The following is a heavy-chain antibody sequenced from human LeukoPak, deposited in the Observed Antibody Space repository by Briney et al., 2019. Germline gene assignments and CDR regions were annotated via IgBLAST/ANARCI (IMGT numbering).Heavy chain of an antibody. CDR1: VYTFTAYY. Sequence: GASVKVSCKSSVYTFTAYYLHWVRQAPGQGLAWMGWINPNSGGTTYAQKFQGRVTMTRDTSISTAYMELSRLRSDDTAVYYCARAPSWYYYMDVWGKGTTVTVSS. CDR2: INPNSGGT. J-gene: IGHJ6*03. CDR3: ARAPSWYYYMDV. V-gene: IGHV1-2*02.